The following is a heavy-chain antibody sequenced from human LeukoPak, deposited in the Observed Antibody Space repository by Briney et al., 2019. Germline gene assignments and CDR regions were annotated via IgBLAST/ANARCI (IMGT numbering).Heavy chain of an antibody. CDR2: IYYSGST. CDR3: ARGSTGITIFGVVIVSAFDI. J-gene: IGHJ3*02. Sequence: SETLSLTCTVSGGSISSYYWSWIRQPPGKGLEWIGYIYYSGSTNYNPSLKSRVTISVDTSKNQSSLKLSSVTAADTAVYYCARGSTGITIFGVVIVSAFDIWGQGTMVTVSS. D-gene: IGHD3-3*01. CDR1: GGSISSYY. V-gene: IGHV4-59*01.